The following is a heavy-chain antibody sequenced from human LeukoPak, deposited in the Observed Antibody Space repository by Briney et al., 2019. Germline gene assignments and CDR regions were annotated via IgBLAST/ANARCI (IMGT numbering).Heavy chain of an antibody. Sequence: GGSLRLSCAASGFSVSANYMTWVRQAPGKGLEWVSVIYTGGATYNADSVKGRFTISRDNSKNTLYLQMNSLRAEDTAVYYCARDVDSSGYFDYWGQGTLVTVSS. CDR2: IYTGGAT. V-gene: IGHV3-66*01. D-gene: IGHD3-22*01. J-gene: IGHJ4*02. CDR1: GFSVSANY. CDR3: ARDVDSSGYFDY.